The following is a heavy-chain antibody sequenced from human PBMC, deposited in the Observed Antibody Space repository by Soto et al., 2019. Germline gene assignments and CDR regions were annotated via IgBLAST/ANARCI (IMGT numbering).Heavy chain of an antibody. J-gene: IGHJ3*02. CDR2: ISGSGGST. CDR3: AKDYDILTGYYWNAFDI. CDR1: GFTCSSYA. Sequence: EVQLLESGGGLVQPGGSLRLSCAASGFTCSSYAMSWVRQAPGKGLEWVSAISGSGGSTYYADSVKGRFTISRDNSKNTLYLQMNSLRAEDTAVYYCAKDYDILTGYYWNAFDIWGQGTMVTVSS. D-gene: IGHD3-9*01. V-gene: IGHV3-23*01.